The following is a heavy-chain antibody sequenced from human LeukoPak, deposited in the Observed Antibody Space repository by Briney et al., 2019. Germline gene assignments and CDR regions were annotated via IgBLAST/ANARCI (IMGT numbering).Heavy chain of an antibody. V-gene: IGHV3-30*18. CDR3: AKGWGGGRYFDWLMGFDY. CDR2: ISYDGSNK. Sequence: GRSLRLSCAASGFTFSSYGMHWVRQAPGKGLEWVAVISYDGSNKYYADSVKGRFTISRDNSKNTLYLQMNSLRAEDTAVDYCAKGWGGGRYFDWLMGFDYWGQGTLVTVSS. CDR1: GFTFSSYG. D-gene: IGHD3-9*01. J-gene: IGHJ4*02.